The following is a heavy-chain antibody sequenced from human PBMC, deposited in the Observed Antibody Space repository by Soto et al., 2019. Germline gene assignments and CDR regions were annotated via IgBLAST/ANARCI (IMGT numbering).Heavy chain of an antibody. Sequence: GGSLRLSCAATGFTFTRYSMNWVRQAPGKGLEWVSSISSTTNYIYYGDSMKGRFTISRDNAKNSLYLEMNSLRAEDTAVYYCARESEDLTSNFDYWGQGTLVTVSS. CDR2: ISSTTNYI. J-gene: IGHJ4*02. CDR3: ARESEDLTSNFDY. CDR1: GFTFTRYS. V-gene: IGHV3-21*06.